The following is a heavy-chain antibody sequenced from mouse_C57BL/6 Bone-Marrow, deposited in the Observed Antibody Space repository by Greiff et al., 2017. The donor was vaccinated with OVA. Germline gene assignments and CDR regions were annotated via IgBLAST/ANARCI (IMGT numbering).Heavy chain of an antibody. CDR3: ASGDGSSSFAY. CDR2: INPGSGGT. V-gene: IGHV1-54*01. CDR1: GYAFTNYL. Sequence: VQLQQSGAELVRPGTSVKVSCKASGYAFTNYLKEWVKQRPGQGLEWIGVINPGSGGTNYNEKFKGKATLTADKSSSTAYMQLSSLTSEDSAVYFCASGDGSSSFAYWGQGTLVTVSA. D-gene: IGHD1-1*01. J-gene: IGHJ3*01.